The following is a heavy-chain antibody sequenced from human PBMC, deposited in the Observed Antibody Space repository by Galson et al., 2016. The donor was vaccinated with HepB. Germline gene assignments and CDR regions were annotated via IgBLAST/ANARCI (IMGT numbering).Heavy chain of an antibody. CDR2: ISWNSGSI. Sequence: SLRLSCAASGFTFDDYAMHWVRQAPGMGLEWVSGISWNSGSIDYADSVKGRFTISRDNDKNSLHLQMNILRAEDTALYYCARGRGSNWRDAFDIWGQGTMVTVSS. CDR3: ARGRGSNWRDAFDI. V-gene: IGHV3-9*01. J-gene: IGHJ3*02. D-gene: IGHD6-13*01. CDR1: GFTFDDYA.